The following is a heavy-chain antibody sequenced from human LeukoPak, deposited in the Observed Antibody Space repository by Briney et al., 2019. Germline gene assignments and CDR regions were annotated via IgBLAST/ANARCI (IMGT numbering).Heavy chain of an antibody. V-gene: IGHV3-21*01. CDR1: GFTFSSYS. J-gene: IGHJ4*02. CDR3: ARDIILTYFDY. CDR2: ISSSSSYI. Sequence: GGSLRLSCAASGFTFSSYSMNWVRQAPGKGLEWVSSISSSSSYIYYADSVKGRFTISRDNAKKSLYLQMNSLRAEDTAVYYCARDIILTYFDYWGQGTLVTVSS.